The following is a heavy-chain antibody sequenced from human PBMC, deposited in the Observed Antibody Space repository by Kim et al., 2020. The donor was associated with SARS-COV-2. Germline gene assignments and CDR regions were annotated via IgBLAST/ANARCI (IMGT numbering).Heavy chain of an antibody. V-gene: IGHV3-33*01. CDR3: ARRYGGIDY. D-gene: IGHD4-17*01. CDR2: SNK. J-gene: IGHJ4*02. Sequence: SNKYYADSVKGRFTISRDNSKNTLYLQMNSLRAEDTAVYYCARRYGGIDYWGQGTLVTVSS.